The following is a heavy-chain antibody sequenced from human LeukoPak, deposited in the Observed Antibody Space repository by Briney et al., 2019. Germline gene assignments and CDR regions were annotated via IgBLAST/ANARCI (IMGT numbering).Heavy chain of an antibody. CDR1: GFTFGDYA. CDR3: AKDGGGAVAGTRVGAFDI. D-gene: IGHD6-19*01. Sequence: GGSLRLSCTASGFTFGDYAMSWVRQAPGKGLEWVAVIWYGGSNKYYADSVKGRFTISRDNSKNTLYLQMNSLRAEDTAVYYCAKDGGGAVAGTRVGAFDIWGQGTMVTVSS. CDR2: IWYGGSNK. J-gene: IGHJ3*02. V-gene: IGHV3-30*02.